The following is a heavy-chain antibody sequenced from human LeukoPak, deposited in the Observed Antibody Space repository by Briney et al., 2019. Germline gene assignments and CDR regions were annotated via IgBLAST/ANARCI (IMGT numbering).Heavy chain of an antibody. CDR2: INQSGST. D-gene: IGHD2-2*02. Sequence: PSETLSLTCAVYGESLSGYYWSWIRQPPGKGLEWIGEINQSGSTNYNPSLKSRVTISVDTSKNQFSLKLSSVTAADTALYYCARGRRPPLIPSAIYYYYHMDVWGQGTTVTVSS. V-gene: IGHV4-34*01. CDR1: GESLSGYY. J-gene: IGHJ6*03. CDR3: ARGRRPPLIPSAIYYYYHMDV.